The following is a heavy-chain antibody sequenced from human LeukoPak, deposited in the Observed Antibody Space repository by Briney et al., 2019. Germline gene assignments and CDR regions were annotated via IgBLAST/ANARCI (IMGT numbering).Heavy chain of an antibody. CDR3: ATTPKRFLESPDYYYYYMDV. D-gene: IGHD3-3*01. J-gene: IGHJ6*03. CDR2: IYYSGST. CDR1: GGSISSSSYY. Sequence: SETLSLTCTVSGGSISSSSYYWGWIRQPPGKGLEWIGSIYYSGSTYYNPSLKSRVTISVDTSKNQFSPKLSSVTAADTAVYYCATTPKRFLESPDYYYYYMDVWGKGTTVTVSS. V-gene: IGHV4-39*01.